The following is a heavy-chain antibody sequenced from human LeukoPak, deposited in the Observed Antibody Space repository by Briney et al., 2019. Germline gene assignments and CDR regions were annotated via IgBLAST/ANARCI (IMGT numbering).Heavy chain of an antibody. J-gene: IGHJ3*01. CDR3: ARDRADGGSGGDPFDV. V-gene: IGHV3-30*02. CDR1: GFTFSSYG. CDR2: IRYDGSNK. Sequence: PGGSLRLSCAASGFTFSSYGMHWVRQAPGKGLEWVAFIRYDGSNKYYADSVKGRFTISRDNSKNTLYLQMNSLRAEDTAVYYCARDRADGGSGGDPFDVWGQGTMVTVSS. D-gene: IGHD3-10*01.